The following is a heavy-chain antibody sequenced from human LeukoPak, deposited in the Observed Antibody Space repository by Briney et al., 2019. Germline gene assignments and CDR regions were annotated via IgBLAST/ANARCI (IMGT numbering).Heavy chain of an antibody. Sequence: PGGSLRLSCAASGFTFSSYWMSWVRQAPGKGLEWVANIKQDGSEKYYVDSVKGRFTISRDNAKNSLYLQMNSLRAEDTAVYYCASSIQLFLGGVFDYWGQGSLVTVSS. CDR1: GFTFSSYW. CDR2: IKQDGSEK. CDR3: ASSIQLFLGGVFDY. D-gene: IGHD1-1*01. V-gene: IGHV3-7*01. J-gene: IGHJ4*02.